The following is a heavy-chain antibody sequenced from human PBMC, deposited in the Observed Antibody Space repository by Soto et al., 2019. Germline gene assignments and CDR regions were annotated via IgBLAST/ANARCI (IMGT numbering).Heavy chain of an antibody. V-gene: IGHV3-33*01. Sequence: GGSLRLSCAASGFTFSSYGMHWVRQAPGKGLEWVAVIWYDGSNKYYADSVKGRFTISRDNSKNTLYLQMNSLRAEDTAVYYCARRDEYPGLIDYWGQGTLVTVSS. CDR3: ARRDEYPGLIDY. CDR2: IWYDGSNK. CDR1: GFTFSSYG. J-gene: IGHJ4*02.